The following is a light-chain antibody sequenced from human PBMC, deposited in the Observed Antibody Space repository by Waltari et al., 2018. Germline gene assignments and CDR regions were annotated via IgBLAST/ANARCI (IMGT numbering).Light chain of an antibody. J-gene: IGLJ3*02. V-gene: IGLV2-14*03. CDR2: DVS. CDR3: NSYTGSSSWV. CDR1: NSDVGFYNY. Sequence: SALTQPASVSGSPGQSITISCPGTNSDVGFYNYVSWYQQHPGKAPKLFIYDVSVRPSGVSNRFSGSKSGNTASLTISGLQAEDEADYYCNSYTGSSSWVFGGGTRLTVL.